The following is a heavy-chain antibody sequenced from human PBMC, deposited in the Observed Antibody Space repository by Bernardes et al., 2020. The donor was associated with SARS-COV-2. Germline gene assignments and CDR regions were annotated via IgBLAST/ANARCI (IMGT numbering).Heavy chain of an antibody. CDR3: ARRYDFWNGSPLDH. D-gene: IGHD3-3*01. CDR2: INYDGSSK. J-gene: IGHJ4*02. Sequence: GGSLRLSCAASGFTFRDYWIHWVRQAPGKGLAWVARINYDGSSKGYADSVQGRFSVSRDNAKNTLYLQMNSLRAEDTAVYYCARRYDFWNGSPLDHWGQGTLVTVSS. CDR1: GFTFRDYW. V-gene: IGHV3-74*01.